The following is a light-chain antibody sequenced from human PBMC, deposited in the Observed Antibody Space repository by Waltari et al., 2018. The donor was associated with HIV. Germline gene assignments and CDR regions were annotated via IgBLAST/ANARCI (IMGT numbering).Light chain of an antibody. CDR2: WAS. CDR1: HSVFYTPNAKNY. CDR3: QQYYSPPPT. J-gene: IGKJ1*01. V-gene: IGKV4-1*01. Sequence: DVVMTQSPDALAVSLGERATINCKATHSVFYTPNAKNYIAWYQQRPGQAPKLLIYWASTREFGVSARFSGSESGTNFTLTITSLQAEDVAVYYCQQYYSPPPTFGQGTKVEIK.